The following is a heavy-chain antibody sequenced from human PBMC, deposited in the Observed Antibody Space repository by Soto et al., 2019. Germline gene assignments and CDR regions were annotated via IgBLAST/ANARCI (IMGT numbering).Heavy chain of an antibody. CDR1: GFTFSNAW. J-gene: IGHJ6*03. V-gene: IGHV3-15*01. CDR3: TTDPLVGMELRSFYYYYCMDV. CDR2: IKSKTDGGTT. Sequence: GGSLRLSCAASGFTFSNAWMSWVRQAPGKGLEWVGRIKSKTDGGTTDYAAPGKGRFASLRDDSKNTPYLQMNSLKTEDTAVYYCTTDPLVGMELRSFYYYYCMDVWGKGTTVTVSS. D-gene: IGHD1-7*01.